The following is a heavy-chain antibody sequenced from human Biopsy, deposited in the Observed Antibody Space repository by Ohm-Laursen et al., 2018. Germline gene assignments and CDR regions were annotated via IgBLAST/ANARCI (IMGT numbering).Heavy chain of an antibody. J-gene: IGHJ4*02. V-gene: IGHV3-23*01. D-gene: IGHD6-19*01. Sequence: SLRLSCAASGFVFNNFAMSWVRQAPGKGLEWVSAISGRGVDTSYAGSVKGRFTISRDNSKNTVYLQMNSLRAEDTAIYYYAKEGRNSGHVDYWGQGTLVTVS. CDR1: GFVFNNFA. CDR3: AKEGRNSGHVDY. CDR2: ISGRGVDT.